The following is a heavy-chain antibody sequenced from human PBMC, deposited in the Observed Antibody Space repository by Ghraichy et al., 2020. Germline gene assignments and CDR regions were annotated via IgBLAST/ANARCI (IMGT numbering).Heavy chain of an antibody. Sequence: LSLTCAASGFTFSSYAMSWVRQAPGKGLEWVSAISGSGGSTYYADSVKGRFTISRDNSKNMLYLQMNSLRAEDTAVYYCAKEGLLWFGEFNYFDYWGQGTLVTVSS. CDR3: AKEGLLWFGEFNYFDY. CDR2: ISGSGGST. J-gene: IGHJ4*02. CDR1: GFTFSSYA. V-gene: IGHV3-23*01. D-gene: IGHD3-10*01.